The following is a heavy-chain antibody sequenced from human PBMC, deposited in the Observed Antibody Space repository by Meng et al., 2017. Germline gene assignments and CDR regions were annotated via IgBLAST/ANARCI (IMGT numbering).Heavy chain of an antibody. Sequence: EGPRVGAGRGLVKRRRYLRLLCTAAGFPFSSVSMNWVRQAPGKGLEWVSSISSISSYIYYADSVKGRFTISSDNAKNSLYLQMNSLRAEDTAVYYCARERPCGYWGQGTLVTVSS. CDR2: ISSISSYI. CDR1: GFPFSSVS. J-gene: IGHJ4*02. V-gene: IGHV3-21*01. CDR3: ARERPCGY. D-gene: IGHD6-6*01.